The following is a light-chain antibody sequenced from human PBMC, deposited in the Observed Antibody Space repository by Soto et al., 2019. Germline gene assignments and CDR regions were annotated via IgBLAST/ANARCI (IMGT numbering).Light chain of an antibody. CDR2: WAS. CDR3: QQFYSSPVT. J-gene: IGKJ2*01. V-gene: IGKV4-1*01. CDR1: QSVLYSSNNKNH. Sequence: DIVMTQSPDSLAVSLGERATINCKSSQSVLYSSNNKNHLAWYQQKPGQPPKLLIYWASTRESGVPDRFSSSGSGTDFTLTISSLQAEDVAVYYCQQFYSSPVTFGQGTKLEIK.